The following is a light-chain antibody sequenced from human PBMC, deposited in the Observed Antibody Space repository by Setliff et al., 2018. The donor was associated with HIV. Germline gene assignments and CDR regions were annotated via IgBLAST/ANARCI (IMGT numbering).Light chain of an antibody. CDR2: EGS. Sequence: QSVLTQPASVSGSPGQSITISCTGTSSDIGTYNLVSWYQQHPGKAPKLMIYEGSKRPSGISNRFSGSKSGNTASLTVSGLQAEDEGDYYCSSYAGNDNCVFGTGTKVTVL. V-gene: IGLV2-14*02. J-gene: IGLJ1*01. CDR1: SSDIGTYNL. CDR3: SSYAGNDNCV.